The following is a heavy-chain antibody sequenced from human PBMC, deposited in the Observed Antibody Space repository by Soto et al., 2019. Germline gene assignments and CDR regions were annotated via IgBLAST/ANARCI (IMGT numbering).Heavy chain of an antibody. CDR2: ISSTTNYI. Sequence: PGKGLEWVSSISSTTNYIYYGDSMKGRFTISRDNAKNSLYLEMNSLRAEDTAVYYCARESEDLTSNFDYWGQGTLVTVSS. V-gene: IGHV3-21*06. CDR3: ARESEDLTSNFDY. J-gene: IGHJ4*02.